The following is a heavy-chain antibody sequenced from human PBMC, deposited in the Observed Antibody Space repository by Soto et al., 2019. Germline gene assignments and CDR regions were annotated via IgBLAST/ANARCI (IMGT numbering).Heavy chain of an antibody. CDR2: ISSTTNYI. Sequence: PGKGLEWVSSISSTTNYIYYGDSMKGRFTISRDNAKNSLYLEMNSLRAEDTAVYYCARESEDLTSNFDYWGQGTLVTVSS. V-gene: IGHV3-21*06. CDR3: ARESEDLTSNFDY. J-gene: IGHJ4*02.